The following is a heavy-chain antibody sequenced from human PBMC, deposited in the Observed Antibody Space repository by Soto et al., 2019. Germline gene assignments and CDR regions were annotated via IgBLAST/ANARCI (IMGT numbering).Heavy chain of an antibody. CDR2: ISSTTNYI. Sequence: PGKGLEWVSSISSTTNYIYYGDSMKGRFTISRDNAKNSLYLEMNSLRAEDTAVYYCARESEDLTSNFDYWGQGTLVTVSS. V-gene: IGHV3-21*06. CDR3: ARESEDLTSNFDY. J-gene: IGHJ4*02.